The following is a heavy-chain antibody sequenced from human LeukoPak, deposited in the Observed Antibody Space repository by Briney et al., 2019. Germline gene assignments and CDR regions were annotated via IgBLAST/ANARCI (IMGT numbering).Heavy chain of an antibody. Sequence: SETLSLTCTVSGGSISSSSYYWGWIRQPPGKGLEWIGSIYYSGSTYYNPSLKSRVTISVDTSKNQFSLKLSSVTAADTAAYYCARDEAVVYYYYYGMDVWGQGTTVTVSS. J-gene: IGHJ6*02. CDR1: GGSISSSSYY. V-gene: IGHV4-39*07. CDR2: IYYSGST. CDR3: ARDEAVVYYYYYGMDV. D-gene: IGHD2-21*01.